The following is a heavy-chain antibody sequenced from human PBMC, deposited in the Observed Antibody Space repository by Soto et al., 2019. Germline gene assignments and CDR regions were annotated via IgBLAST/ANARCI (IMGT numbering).Heavy chain of an antibody. CDR2: INSDGRST. D-gene: IGHD2-15*01. Sequence: WGSLRLSCAASGFTFSSYWMHWVRQAPWKWLVWVSRINSDGRSTSYADSVKVRFTISRDNAKNTLYLQMSSLRAEDTAVYYCASNRWCPSPYGMDVWGQGTTVTVSS. CDR3: ASNRWCPSPYGMDV. J-gene: IGHJ6*02. CDR1: GFTFSSYW. V-gene: IGHV3-74*01.